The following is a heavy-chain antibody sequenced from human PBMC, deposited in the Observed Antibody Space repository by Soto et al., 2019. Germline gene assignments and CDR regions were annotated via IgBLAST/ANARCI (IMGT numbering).Heavy chain of an antibody. D-gene: IGHD3-22*01. J-gene: IGHJ6*02. CDR3: ARGRYDSSGYYSEGMDV. Sequence: PSETPSLTCAVYVGSFSCYYWIWIRQPPGKGLEWIGEINHSGSTNYNPSLKSRVTISVDTSKNQFSLKLSSVTAADTAVYYCARGRYDSSGYYSEGMDVWGQGTTVTVSS. CDR1: VGSFSCYY. CDR2: INHSGST. V-gene: IGHV4-34*01.